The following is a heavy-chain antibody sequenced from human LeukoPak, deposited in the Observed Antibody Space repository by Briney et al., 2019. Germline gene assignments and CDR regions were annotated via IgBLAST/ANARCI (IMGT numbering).Heavy chain of an antibody. D-gene: IGHD3/OR15-3a*01. CDR3: ARAFGLTDY. CDR1: GFTFKSYP. CDR2: ISSNGGST. J-gene: IGHJ4*02. V-gene: IGHV3-64*04. Sequence: GGSLRLSCSAAGFTFKSYPMHWVRQAPGKGLEFVSAISSNGGSTYYADSVKGRLTISRDNAKNSLYLQMNSLRDEDTAVYYCARAFGLTDYWGQGTLVAVSS.